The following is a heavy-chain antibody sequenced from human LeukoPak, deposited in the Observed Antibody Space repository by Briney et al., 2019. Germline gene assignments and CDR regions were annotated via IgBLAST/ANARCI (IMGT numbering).Heavy chain of an antibody. J-gene: IGHJ4*02. V-gene: IGHV3-30*18. D-gene: IGHD1-26*01. CDR2: ISYDGSNK. CDR3: AKAGGFSGSYD. Sequence: GRSLRLSCAASGFTFSSYGMHWVRQAPGKGLEWVAVISYDGSNKYYADSVKGRFTISRDNSKNTLYLQMNSLRAEDTAVYYCAKAGGFSGSYDWGQGTLVTVSS. CDR1: GFTFSSYG.